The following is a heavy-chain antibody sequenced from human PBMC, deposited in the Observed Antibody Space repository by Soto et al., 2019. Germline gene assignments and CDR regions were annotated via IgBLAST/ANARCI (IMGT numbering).Heavy chain of an antibody. CDR3: ARDPHGGNSEGA. D-gene: IGHD2-21*02. V-gene: IGHV1-69*01. CDR1: GGTFSSYA. CDR2: IVPIFGTA. Sequence: QVQLVQSGVEVKKPGSSVKVSCKASGGTFSSYAISWVRQAPGQRLEWMGGIVPIFGTANYAQKFQGRVTITADESTSTAYMELSSLRSEDTAVYYCARDPHGGNSEGAWGQGTLVTVSS. J-gene: IGHJ5*02.